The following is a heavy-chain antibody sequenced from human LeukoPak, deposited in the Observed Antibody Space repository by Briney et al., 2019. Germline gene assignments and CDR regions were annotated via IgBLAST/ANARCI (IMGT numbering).Heavy chain of an antibody. CDR2: IYASGST. V-gene: IGHV4-4*07. CDR1: GGSISSYY. CDR3: ARVYVDIVATMFYYYMDV. Sequence: SETLSLTCTVSGGSISSYYWSWIRQPAGKGLEWIGRIYASGSTNYNPSLKSRVTISVDTSKNQFSLKLSSVTAADTAVYYCARVYVDIVATMFYYYMDVWGKGTTVTVSS. J-gene: IGHJ6*03. D-gene: IGHD5-12*01.